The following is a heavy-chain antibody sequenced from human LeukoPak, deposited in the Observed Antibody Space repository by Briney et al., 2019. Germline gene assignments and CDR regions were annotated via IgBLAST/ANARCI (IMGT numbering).Heavy chain of an antibody. J-gene: IGHJ4*02. D-gene: IGHD5-18*01. CDR1: GCTFSSYA. CDR3: ARDPGSLDTAMAFDY. CDR2: IIPIFGTP. V-gene: IGHV1-69*05. Sequence: SVKVSCKASGCTFSSYAISGVRQAPGQGLEWMGRIIPIFGTPNYAQKLKGRVTITTDESKSTFYMELSSLRSEDTAVYYCARDPGSLDTAMAFDYWGQGTLVTVSS.